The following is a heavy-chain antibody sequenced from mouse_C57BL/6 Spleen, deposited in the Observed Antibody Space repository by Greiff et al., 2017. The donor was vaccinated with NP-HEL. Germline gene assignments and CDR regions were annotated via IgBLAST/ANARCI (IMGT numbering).Heavy chain of an antibody. CDR1: GYTFTSYW. CDR2: IDPSDSYT. CDR3: ARSEGGYHAMDY. J-gene: IGHJ4*01. V-gene: IGHV1-59*01. Sequence: VQLQQPGAELVRPGTSVKLSCKASGYTFTSYWMHWVKQRPGQGLEWIGVIDPSDSYTNYNQKFKGKATLTVDTSSSTAYMQLSSLTSEDSAVYYCARSEGGYHAMDYWGQGTSVTVSS.